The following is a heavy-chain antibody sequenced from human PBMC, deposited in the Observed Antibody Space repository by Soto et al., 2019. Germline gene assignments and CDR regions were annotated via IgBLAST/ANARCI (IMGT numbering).Heavy chain of an antibody. J-gene: IGHJ4*02. CDR1: GYTFTTYD. Sequence: GASVKVSCKASGYTFTTYDITWVRQSPGQGLEWMGWISAYNGNTNYAQRLQGRVTMTTDTSTSTAYMELRSLRSDDTAVYYCARIRIAVRLCDCWGQGSLVTVSS. V-gene: IGHV1-18*01. CDR3: ARIRIAVRLCDC. D-gene: IGHD6-6*01. CDR2: ISAYNGNT.